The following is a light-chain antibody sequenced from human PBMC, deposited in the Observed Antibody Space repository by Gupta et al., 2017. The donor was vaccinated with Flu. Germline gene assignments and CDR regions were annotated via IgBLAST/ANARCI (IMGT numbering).Light chain of an antibody. CDR3: QQSSHSRT. CDR2: DAS. J-gene: IGKJ2*02. CDR1: ESISRF. V-gene: IGKV3-11*01. Sequence: APAPLSLPRGKIATTSCRTNESISRFVAWYQQQPGPAHRLIFADASIRTRGIPARFSSSGSGTDSTLPISRLEPEYCTFYYQQQSSHSRTFGQGTKLQIK.